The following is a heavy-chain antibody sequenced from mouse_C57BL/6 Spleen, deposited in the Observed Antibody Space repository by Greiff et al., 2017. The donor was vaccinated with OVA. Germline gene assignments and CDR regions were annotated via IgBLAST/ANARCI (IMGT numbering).Heavy chain of an antibody. J-gene: IGHJ2*01. CDR1: GFNIKDDY. CDR3: TTGYYGSGGY. Sequence: VQLQQSGAELVRPGASVKLSCTASGFNIKDDYMHWVKQRPEQGLEWIGWIDPENGDTEYASKFQGKATITADTSSNTAYLQLSSLTSEDTAVYYCTTGYYGSGGYWGQGTTLTGSS. D-gene: IGHD1-1*01. CDR2: IDPENGDT. V-gene: IGHV14-4*01.